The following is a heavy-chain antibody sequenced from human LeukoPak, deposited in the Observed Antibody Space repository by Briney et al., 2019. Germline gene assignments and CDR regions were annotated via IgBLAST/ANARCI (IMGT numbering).Heavy chain of an antibody. D-gene: IGHD2-15*01. Sequence: PSETPSLTCAVYGGSLSGYYWSWIRQPPGKGLQWIGEINHSGSIKNNASLKSRVTISIDTSKNQFSLKLSSVTAADTAVYYCARGLSRLPPGGYWGQGTLVTVSS. CDR1: GGSLSGYY. CDR2: INHSGSI. V-gene: IGHV4-34*01. J-gene: IGHJ4*02. CDR3: ARGLSRLPPGGY.